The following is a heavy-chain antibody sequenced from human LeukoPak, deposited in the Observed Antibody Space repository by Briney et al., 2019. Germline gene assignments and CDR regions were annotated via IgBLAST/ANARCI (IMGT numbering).Heavy chain of an antibody. CDR1: GGSISSGDYY. Sequence: SETLSLTCTVSGGSISSGDYYWSWIRQPPGKGLEWIGYIYYSGSTYYNPSLKSRVTISVDTSKNQFSLKLSSVTAADTAVYYCARAVRGDYVWGSYPIDAFDIWGQGTMVTVFS. J-gene: IGHJ3*02. CDR2: IYYSGST. CDR3: ARAVRGDYVWGSYPIDAFDI. D-gene: IGHD3-16*02. V-gene: IGHV4-30-4*08.